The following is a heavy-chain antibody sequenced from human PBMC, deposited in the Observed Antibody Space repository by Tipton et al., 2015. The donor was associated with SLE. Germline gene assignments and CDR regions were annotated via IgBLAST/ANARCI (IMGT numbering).Heavy chain of an antibody. V-gene: IGHV4-59*08. CDR1: GGSISSYY. J-gene: IGHJ4*02. Sequence: TLSLTCTVSGGSISSYYWSWIRQPPGKGLEWIGYIYYSGSTNYNPSLKSRVTISVDTSKNQFSLTLSSVTAAATAVYYCARGGSVRGFSLYYFDYWGQGTLVTVSS. CDR3: ARGGSVRGFSLYYFDY. D-gene: IGHD3-16*01. CDR2: IYYSGST.